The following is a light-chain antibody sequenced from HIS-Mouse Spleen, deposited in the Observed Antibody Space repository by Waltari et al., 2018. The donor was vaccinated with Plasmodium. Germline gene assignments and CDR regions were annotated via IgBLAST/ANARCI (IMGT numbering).Light chain of an antibody. CDR1: KLGCKY. Sequence: SYELTQPPSVSVSPGQTASIPCSGDKLGCKYVCWYQQKPGQSPVLVIYQDSKRPSGIPERFSGSNSGNTATLTISGTQAMDEADYYCQAWDSSTVVFGGGTKLTVL. J-gene: IGLJ2*01. CDR2: QDS. V-gene: IGLV3-1*01. CDR3: QAWDSSTVV.